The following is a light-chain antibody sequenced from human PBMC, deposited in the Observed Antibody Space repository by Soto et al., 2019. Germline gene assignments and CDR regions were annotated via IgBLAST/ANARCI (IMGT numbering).Light chain of an antibody. CDR3: SSYTNSDIWV. J-gene: IGLJ3*02. CDR1: TSDVGGYDY. CDR2: QVR. Sequence: QSVLTQPASVSGSPGQSITISCTGTTSDVGGYDYVSWYQQYAGKAPKVIIYQVRNRPSGVSNRFSGSKSGSAASLTISGLQAEDEADYYCSSYTNSDIWVFGGGTKLTVL. V-gene: IGLV2-14*01.